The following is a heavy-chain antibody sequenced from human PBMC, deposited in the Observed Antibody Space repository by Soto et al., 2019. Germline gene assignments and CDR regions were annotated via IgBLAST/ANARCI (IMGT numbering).Heavy chain of an antibody. CDR2: ISYDGSNK. CDR1: GFTFSSYA. CDR3: ARGGVPAAIKGWFDP. D-gene: IGHD2-2*02. J-gene: IGHJ5*02. V-gene: IGHV3-30*04. Sequence: GGSLRLSCAASGFTFSSYAMHWVRQAPGKGLEWVAVISYDGSNKYYADSVKGRFTISRDNSKNTLYLQMNSLRAEDTAVYYCARGGVPAAIKGWFDPWGQGTLVTVSS.